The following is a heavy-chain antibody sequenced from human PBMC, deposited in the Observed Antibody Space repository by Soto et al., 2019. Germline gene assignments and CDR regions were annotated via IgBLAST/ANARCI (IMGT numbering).Heavy chain of an antibody. Sequence: QVQLVQSGAEVKKPGSSVKVSCKASGGTFSSYTISWVRQAPGQGLEWMGRIIPILDIANYEQKFQGRVTNTADKYTSTADMELSSMSSEDTAVYYCASTPSGYDFYYYGMDVWGQGTTVTVSS. CDR3: ASTPSGYDFYYYGMDV. CDR1: GGTFSSYT. V-gene: IGHV1-69*02. D-gene: IGHD5-12*01. CDR2: IIPILDIA. J-gene: IGHJ6*02.